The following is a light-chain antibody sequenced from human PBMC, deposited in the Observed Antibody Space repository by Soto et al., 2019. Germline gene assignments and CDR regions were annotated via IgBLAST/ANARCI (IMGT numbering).Light chain of an antibody. Sequence: DIQMTQSQATVSACVGDRVTITCRASQSISSWLAWYQQKPGKATKLLIYDASSLESGVPSRFSGSGSGTEFTLTISSLQPDDFATYYCQQYNSYSWTFGQGTKVDSK. CDR3: QQYNSYSWT. V-gene: IGKV1-5*01. CDR2: DAS. CDR1: QSISSW. J-gene: IGKJ1*01.